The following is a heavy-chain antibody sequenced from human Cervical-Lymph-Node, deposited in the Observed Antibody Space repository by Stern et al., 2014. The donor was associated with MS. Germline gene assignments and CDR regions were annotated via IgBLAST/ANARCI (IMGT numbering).Heavy chain of an antibody. J-gene: IGHJ5*02. CDR3: GRDLSGRYDR. D-gene: IGHD6-25*01. V-gene: IGHV3-74*03. CDR1: GFTFDRYC. CDR2: IDEDGGFT. Sequence: EVQLVESGGGLVQPGGSLRLSCADSGFTFDRYCMHWLRQVPGEGLVWVSRIDEDGGFTSYADFAKGRFTIARDNTKNTLYLQMNSLRADDTAIYYCGRDLSGRYDRWGQGTLVTVSS.